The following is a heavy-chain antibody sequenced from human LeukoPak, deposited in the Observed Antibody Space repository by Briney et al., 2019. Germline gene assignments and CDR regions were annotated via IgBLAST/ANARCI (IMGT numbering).Heavy chain of an antibody. V-gene: IGHV4-59*08. J-gene: IGHJ2*01. Sequence: SETLSLTCTVSGGSISGYYWSWIRQPPGKGLEWIGYIYYSGSTNYNPSLKRRVTISVDTSKNQFSLKLSSVTAADTAVYYCARHPYSSSSFDLWGRGTLVTVSS. CDR3: ARHPYSSSSFDL. D-gene: IGHD6-6*01. CDR2: IYYSGST. CDR1: GGSISGYY.